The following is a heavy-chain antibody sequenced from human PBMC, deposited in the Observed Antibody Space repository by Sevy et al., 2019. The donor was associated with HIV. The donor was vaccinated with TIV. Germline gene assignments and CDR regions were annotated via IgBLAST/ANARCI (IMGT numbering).Heavy chain of an antibody. CDR2: ISSSGSSI. D-gene: IGHD2-8*01. V-gene: IGHV3-48*03. J-gene: IGHJ5*02. CDR3: TRNGGAFDNGFDP. CDR1: GFTFSSYD. Sequence: GGSLRLSCTASGFTFSSYDMNWVRQAPGKGLEWVTKISSSGSSIYSADSVKGRFTISRDNAKNSLILQMNSLRAEDTAVYYCTRNGGAFDNGFDPWGQGTLVTVSS.